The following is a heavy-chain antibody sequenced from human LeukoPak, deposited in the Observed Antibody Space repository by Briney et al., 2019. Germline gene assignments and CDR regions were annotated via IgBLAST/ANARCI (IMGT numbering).Heavy chain of an antibody. Sequence: PGGSLRLSCATSGFTFSTYSLNWVRQSPGKGLEWVGSIYHSVSTYYNPSLKSRITISADTSKNQFSLKLSSVTAADTAVYYCARGRGSGWYVDYWGQGTLVTVSS. CDR1: GFTFSTYS. CDR3: ARGRGSGWYVDY. V-gene: IGHV4-38-2*01. CDR2: IYHSVST. J-gene: IGHJ4*02. D-gene: IGHD6-19*01.